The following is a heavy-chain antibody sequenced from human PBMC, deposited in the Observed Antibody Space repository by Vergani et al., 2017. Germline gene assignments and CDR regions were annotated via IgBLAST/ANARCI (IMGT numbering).Heavy chain of an antibody. V-gene: IGHV1-18*01. CDR1: GYTFTSYG. CDR2: ISAYNGNT. CDR3: ASPHCSGGSCYSSFDY. J-gene: IGHJ4*02. D-gene: IGHD2-15*01. Sequence: QVQLVQSGAEVKKPGASVKVSCKASGYTFTSYGISWVRQAPGQWLEWMGWISAYNGNTNYAQKLQGRVTMTTDTSTSTAYMELRSLRSDDTAVYYCASPHCSGGSCYSSFDYWGQGTLVTVSS.